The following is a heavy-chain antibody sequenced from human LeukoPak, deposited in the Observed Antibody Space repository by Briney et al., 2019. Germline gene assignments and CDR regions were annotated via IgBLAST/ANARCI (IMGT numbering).Heavy chain of an antibody. CDR2: INPNSGGT. CDR3: ARVLIPGNMIVVVRVAFDI. V-gene: IGHV1-2*06. CDR1: GYTFTGYY. Sequence: ASVKVSCKASGYTFTGYYMHWVRQAPGQGLEWMGRINPNSGGTNYAQKFQGRVTTTRDTSISTAYMELSRLRSDDTAVYYCARVLIPGNMIVVVRVAFDIWGQGTMVTVSS. D-gene: IGHD3-22*01. J-gene: IGHJ3*02.